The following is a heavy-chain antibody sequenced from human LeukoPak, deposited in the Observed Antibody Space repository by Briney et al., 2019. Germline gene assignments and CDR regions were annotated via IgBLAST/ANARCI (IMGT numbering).Heavy chain of an antibody. CDR1: GFAFCSYA. J-gene: IGHJ4*02. Sequence: PGGSLRLSCAPSGFAFCSYAMSCVPQAPGQGVEWVSAISCSGVSTYYADSVKGRFTISRDNSKNTLYLQMNSQRAGDTAVYYCAKDCSSTSCPTSDYWGQGTLVTVSS. V-gene: IGHV3-23*01. CDR3: AKDCSSTSCPTSDY. CDR2: ISCSGVST. D-gene: IGHD2-2*01.